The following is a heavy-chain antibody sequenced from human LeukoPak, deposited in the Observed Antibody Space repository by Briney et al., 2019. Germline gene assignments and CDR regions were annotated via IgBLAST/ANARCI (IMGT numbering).Heavy chain of an antibody. CDR1: GGSISSFY. J-gene: IGHJ4*02. Sequence: PSETLSLTCTVSGGSISSFYWSWIRQPAGKGLEWIGSIYYSGSTYYNPSLKSRVTISVDTSKNQFSLELSSVTAADTAVYYCARHSSLGSGYYYWGQGTLVTVSS. CDR3: ARHSSLGSGYYY. V-gene: IGHV4-59*05. D-gene: IGHD3-22*01. CDR2: IYYSGST.